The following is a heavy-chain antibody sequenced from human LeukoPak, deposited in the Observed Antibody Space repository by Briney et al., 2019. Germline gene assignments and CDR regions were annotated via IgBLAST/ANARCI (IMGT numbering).Heavy chain of an antibody. CDR2: IYYSGST. CDR1: GGSISSYY. V-gene: IGHV4-59*01. D-gene: IGHD3-3*01. J-gene: IGHJ6*03. Sequence: SETLSLTCTVSGGSISSYYWSWIRQPPGKGLEWIGYIYYSGSTSYNPSLKSRVTISVDTSKNQFSLKLSSVTAADTAVYYCARGPYDFWSGYYGYMDVWGKGTTVTVSS. CDR3: ARGPYDFWSGYYGYMDV.